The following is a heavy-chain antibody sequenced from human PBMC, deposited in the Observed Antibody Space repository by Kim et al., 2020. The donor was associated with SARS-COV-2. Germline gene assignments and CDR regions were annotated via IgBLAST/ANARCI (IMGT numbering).Heavy chain of an antibody. CDR1: GFTFSSYE. Sequence: GGSLRLSCAASGFTFSSYEMNWVRQAPGKGLEWVSYISSSGSTIYYADSVKGRFTISRDNAKNSLYLQMNSLRAEDTAVYYCARGVVPAAGSGCWFDPWGQGTLVTVSS. J-gene: IGHJ5*02. CDR3: ARGVVPAAGSGCWFDP. CDR2: ISSSGSTI. D-gene: IGHD2-2*01. V-gene: IGHV3-48*03.